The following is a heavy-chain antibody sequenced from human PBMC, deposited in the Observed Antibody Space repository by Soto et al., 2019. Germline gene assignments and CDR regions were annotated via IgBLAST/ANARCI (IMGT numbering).Heavy chain of an antibody. V-gene: IGHV3-74*01. CDR3: ARSDWFDP. Sequence: PGGSLRLSCAASGFTFSGYWMHWVRQVPGKGLVWVSRIKSDGSSTSHADSVKGRFTISRDNAKNTLYLQMDSLRAEDTAVYYCARSDWFDPWGQGTLVTVSS. CDR2: IKSDGSST. CDR1: GFTFSGYW. J-gene: IGHJ5*02.